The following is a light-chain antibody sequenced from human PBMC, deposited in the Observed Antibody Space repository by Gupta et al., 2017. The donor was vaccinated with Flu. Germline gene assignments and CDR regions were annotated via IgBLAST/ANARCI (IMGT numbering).Light chain of an antibody. V-gene: IGKV3-20*01. Sequence: GTLSLSPGERATLSCRASQSVSSSYLAWYQQKPGQAPRLLIYGASSRATGIPDRFSGSGSGTDFTLTISRLEPEDFAVYYCQQEGSSPRTFGQGTKVEI. CDR3: QQEGSSPRT. CDR2: GAS. J-gene: IGKJ1*01. CDR1: QSVSSSY.